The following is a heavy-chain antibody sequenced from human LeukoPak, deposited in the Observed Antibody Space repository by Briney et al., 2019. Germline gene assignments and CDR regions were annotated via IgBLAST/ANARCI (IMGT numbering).Heavy chain of an antibody. CDR1: GFTFSSYA. V-gene: IGHV3-23*01. Sequence: QPGGSLRLSCAASGFTFSSYAMSWVRQAPGKGLEWGPAISGSGGSTYYADSVKGRFTISRDNSKNTLYLQMNSLRAEDTAVYYCAKAPSRTLEVAATFFDYWGQGTLVTVSS. CDR3: AKAPSRTLEVAATFFDY. D-gene: IGHD2-15*01. CDR2: ISGSGGST. J-gene: IGHJ4*02.